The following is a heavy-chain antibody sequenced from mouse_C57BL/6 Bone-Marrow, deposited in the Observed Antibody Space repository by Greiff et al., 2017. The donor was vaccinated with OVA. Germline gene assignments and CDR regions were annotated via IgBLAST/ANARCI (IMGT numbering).Heavy chain of an antibody. CDR1: GFSLTRYC. Sequence: SVPALFHPSHSLSITCPLSGFSLTRYCVHWVRPSPGQGLDWLGVIWRGGSTDYNAAFMSRLSITKYNSKSQVFFKMNSLQADDTAIYYCAKNVWVGGYFDYWGHGTTLTVPS. V-gene: IGHV2-5*01. CDR2: IWRGGST. D-gene: IGHD4-1*01. CDR3: AKNVWVGGYFDY. J-gene: IGHJ2*01.